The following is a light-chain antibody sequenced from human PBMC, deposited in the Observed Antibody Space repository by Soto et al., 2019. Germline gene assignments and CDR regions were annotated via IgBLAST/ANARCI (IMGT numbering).Light chain of an antibody. V-gene: IGKV1-8*01. CDR2: AAS. J-gene: IGKJ4*01. CDR3: QQYYRYPQLT. CDR1: QGISSY. Sequence: AIRMTQSPSSFSASTGDRVTITCRASQGISSYLAWYQQKPGKAPKLLIYAASTLQSGVPSRFSGSGSGTDFTLTLRCLQSEDFATFYCQQYYRYPQLTFGGGTKVEIK.